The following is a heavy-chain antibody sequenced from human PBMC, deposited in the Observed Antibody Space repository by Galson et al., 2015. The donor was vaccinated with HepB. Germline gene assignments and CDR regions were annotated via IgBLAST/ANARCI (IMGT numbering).Heavy chain of an antibody. CDR1: GGSISRYF. J-gene: IGHJ3*02. D-gene: IGHD4-17*01. CDR2: IYESGNT. V-gene: IGHV4-4*07. CDR3: ARALMYRDYVVNVFDS. Sequence: SETLSLTCSLDGGSISRYFWNWIRQLAGKGLEWIGRIYESGNTDYNPYLKSRVTMSLETSKKQLSLKLTSVTAADAGVYFCARALMYRDYVVNVFDSWGQGTVVTVSS.